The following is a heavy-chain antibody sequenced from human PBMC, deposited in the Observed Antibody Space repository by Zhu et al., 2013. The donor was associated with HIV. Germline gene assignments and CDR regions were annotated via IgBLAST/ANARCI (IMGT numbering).Heavy chain of an antibody. V-gene: IGHV1-46*03. Sequence: QVQLVQSGAEVKKPGASVKVSCKASGDTFTRHYIHWVRQAPGQGLEWMGIINPSGRSTSYAQKFQGRVTMTRDTSTYTIYMELSSLRSEDTAVYYCTRTYMGSNWYFDLWGRGTLVTVSS. CDR1: GDTFTRHY. CDR2: INPSGRST. CDR3: TRTYMGSNWYFDL. J-gene: IGHJ2*01. D-gene: IGHD3-16*01.